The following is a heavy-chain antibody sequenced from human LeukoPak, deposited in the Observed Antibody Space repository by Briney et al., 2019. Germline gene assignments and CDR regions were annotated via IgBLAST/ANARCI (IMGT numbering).Heavy chain of an antibody. CDR1: GFTFDDYA. J-gene: IGHJ4*02. CDR3: TRDVRDEYSSGWYSIGY. CDR2: ISWNSGSI. Sequence: GGSLRLSCAASGFTFDDYAMHWVRQAPGKGLEWVSGISWNSGSIGYADSVKGRFTISRDNAKNSLYLQMNSLRAEDTAVYYCTRDVRDEYSSGWYSIGYWGQGTLVTVSS. V-gene: IGHV3-9*01. D-gene: IGHD6-19*01.